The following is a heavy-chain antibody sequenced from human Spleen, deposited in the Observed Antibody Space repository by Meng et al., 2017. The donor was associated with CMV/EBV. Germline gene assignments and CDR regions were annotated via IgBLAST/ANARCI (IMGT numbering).Heavy chain of an antibody. CDR1: EFTFSDYW. V-gene: IGHV3-74*01. CDR2: INSDGSST. D-gene: IGHD1-14*01. Sequence: GESLKISCAASEFTFSDYWMHWVRQAPVKGLMWISRINSDGSSTTYADSVRGRFTISRDNSKNTLYLQMNSLRAEDTAVYYCARETGAKGWFDPWGQGTLVTVSS. J-gene: IGHJ5*02. CDR3: ARETGAKGWFDP.